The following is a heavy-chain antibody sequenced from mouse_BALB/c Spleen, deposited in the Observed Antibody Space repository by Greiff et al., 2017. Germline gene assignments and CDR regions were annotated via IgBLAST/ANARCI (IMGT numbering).Heavy chain of an antibody. V-gene: IGHV14-4*02. CDR1: GFNIKDYY. CDR2: IDPENGDT. CDR3: YSPLLRYDFDY. Sequence: VQLPQSGAELVRSGASVKLSCTASGFNIKDYYMPWVKQRPEQGLEWIGWIDPENGDTEYAPKFQVKATMTADTSSNPAYLQLSSLTSGDTAVYYCYSPLLRYDFDYWGQGTALTVSS. J-gene: IGHJ2*01. D-gene: IGHD1-1*01.